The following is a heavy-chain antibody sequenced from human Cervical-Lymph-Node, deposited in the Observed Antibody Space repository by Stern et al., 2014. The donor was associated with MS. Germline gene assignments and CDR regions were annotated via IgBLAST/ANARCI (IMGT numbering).Heavy chain of an antibody. CDR1: GDTFSSNS. J-gene: IGHJ4*02. CDR2: IIPTFNTV. D-gene: IGHD6-13*01. CDR3: ARDQGGIAAD. V-gene: IGHV1-69*01. Sequence: QVQLVQSGAEVKKPGSSVRVSCRASGDTFSSNSFSWVRQAPGQGLEWVGGIIPTFNTVNYARKFPARVTITADESTSTVFLELSSLRSDDTGVYYCARDQGGIAADWGQGTLVTVSS.